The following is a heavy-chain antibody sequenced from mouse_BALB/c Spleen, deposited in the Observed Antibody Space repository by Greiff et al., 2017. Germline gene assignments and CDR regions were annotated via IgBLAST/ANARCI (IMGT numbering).Heavy chain of an antibody. CDR3: ARKGLYDYDESMDY. V-gene: IGHV2-2*02. D-gene: IGHD2-4*01. J-gene: IGHJ4*01. Sequence: QVQLKESGPGLVQPSQSLSITCTVSGFSLTSYGVHWVRQSPGKGLEWLGVIWSGGSTDYNAAFISRLSISKDNSKSQVFFKMNSLQANDTAIYYCARKGLYDYDESMDYWGQGTSVTVSS. CDR2: IWSGGST. CDR1: GFSLTSYG.